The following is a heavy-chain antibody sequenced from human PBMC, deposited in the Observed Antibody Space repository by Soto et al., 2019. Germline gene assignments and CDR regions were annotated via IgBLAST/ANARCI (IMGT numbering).Heavy chain of an antibody. CDR2: TWYDGSQQ. Sequence: QVQLVESGGGVVQPGTSLRLSCAASGFAFSNHAIHWVRQAPGKGLEWVAVTWYDGSQQYYADSVKGRFTISRDNSRSTLDLPSDSRRADHTAVYYCARDHRDGEKARGWCHFYGMGVWGQGTKVAVTS. V-gene: IGHV3-33*01. CDR3: ARDHRDGEKARGWCHFYGMGV. J-gene: IGHJ6*02. D-gene: IGHD6-6*01. CDR1: GFAFSNHA.